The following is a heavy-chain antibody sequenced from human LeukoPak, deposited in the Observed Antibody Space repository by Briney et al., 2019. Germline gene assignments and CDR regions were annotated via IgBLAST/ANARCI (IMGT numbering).Heavy chain of an antibody. D-gene: IGHD5-18*01. CDR1: GFPFSSYG. V-gene: IGHV3-30*03. Sequence: PGMSLRLSCAASGFPFSSYGMHWVRQAPGKGLEWMAVISYDGSNYYYTDSVKGRFTISRDNSKKTLYLQMNSLRADDTAVYYCARDRYTYGPRAFDYWGQGTLVTVSS. CDR2: ISYDGSNY. CDR3: ARDRYTYGPRAFDY. J-gene: IGHJ4*02.